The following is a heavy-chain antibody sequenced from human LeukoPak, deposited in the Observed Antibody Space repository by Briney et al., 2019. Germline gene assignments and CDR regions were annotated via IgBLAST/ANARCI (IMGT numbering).Heavy chain of an antibody. Sequence: GGSLRLSCAASGFTFSSYGMHWVRQAPGKGLEWVAVIWYDGSNKYYADSVKGRFTISRDNSKNTLYLQMNSLRAEDTAVYYCARGSLYDSSGYYPSYWGQGTLVTVSS. CDR2: IWYDGSNK. V-gene: IGHV3-33*08. CDR3: ARGSLYDSSGYYPSY. J-gene: IGHJ4*02. CDR1: GFTFSSYG. D-gene: IGHD3-22*01.